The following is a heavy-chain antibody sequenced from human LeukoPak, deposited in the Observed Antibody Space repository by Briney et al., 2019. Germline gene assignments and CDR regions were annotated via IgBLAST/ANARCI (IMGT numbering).Heavy chain of an antibody. CDR3: ARADYDFWSGRPLGWFDP. Sequence: SETLSLTCTVSGGSISSYYWSLIRQPPGKGLEWIGYIYYSGSTNYNPSLKSRVTISVDTSKNQFSLKLSSVTAADTAVYYCARADYDFWSGRPLGWFDPWGQGTLVTVSS. CDR1: GGSISSYY. CDR2: IYYSGST. J-gene: IGHJ5*02. D-gene: IGHD3-3*01. V-gene: IGHV4-59*01.